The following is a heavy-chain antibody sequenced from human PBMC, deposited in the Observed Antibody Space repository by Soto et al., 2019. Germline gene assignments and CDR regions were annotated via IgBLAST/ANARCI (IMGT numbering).Heavy chain of an antibody. CDR3: ASHKSSSWYGLGAFDI. CDR1: GGTFSSYA. V-gene: IGHV1-69*12. Sequence: QVQLVQSGAEVKKPGSSVKVSCKASGGTFSSYAISWVRQAPGQGLEWMGGIIPIFGTANYAQKFQGRVTITGDESTSTAYRGVSSLRSEDTAVYYCASHKSSSWYGLGAFDIWGQGTMVTVSS. D-gene: IGHD6-13*01. CDR2: IIPIFGTA. J-gene: IGHJ3*02.